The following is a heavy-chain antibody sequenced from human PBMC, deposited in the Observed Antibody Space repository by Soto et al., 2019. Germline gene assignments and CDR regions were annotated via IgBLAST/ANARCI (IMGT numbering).Heavy chain of an antibody. D-gene: IGHD3-3*01. J-gene: IGHJ6*02. CDR2: ISSSSSTI. Sequence: PGGSLRLSCAASGFTFSSYSMNWVRQAPGKGLEWVSYISSSSSTIYYADSVKGRFTISRDNAKNSLYLQMNSLRDEDTAVYYWAREADYDFWSGLYYYYYCLDVWGQGTTVSVAS. CDR3: AREADYDFWSGLYYYYYCLDV. CDR1: GFTFSSYS. V-gene: IGHV3-48*02.